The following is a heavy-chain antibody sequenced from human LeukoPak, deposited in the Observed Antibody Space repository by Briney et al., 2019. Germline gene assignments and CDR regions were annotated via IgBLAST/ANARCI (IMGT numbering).Heavy chain of an antibody. J-gene: IGHJ3*02. CDR1: GGSISSSSYY. CDR3: ARASYGAGAFDI. Sequence: PSETLSLTCTVSGGSISSSSYYWGWIRQPPGKGLAWIGSIYYSGSTYYNPSLKSRVTISVDTSKNQFSLKLSSVAAADTAVYYCARASYGAGAFDIWGQGTMVTVSS. V-gene: IGHV4-39*07. D-gene: IGHD4-17*01. CDR2: IYYSGST.